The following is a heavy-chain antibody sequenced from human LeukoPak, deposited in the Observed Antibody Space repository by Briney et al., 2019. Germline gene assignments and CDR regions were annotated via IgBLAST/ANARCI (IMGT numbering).Heavy chain of an antibody. D-gene: IGHD2/OR15-2a*01. V-gene: IGHV4-59*02. CDR1: GASVSSSH. CDR2: VDYNGST. Sequence: PSETLSLTCTVSGASVSSSHWNWIRQSPGKGLEWIANVDYNGSTKYNPSLRGRGTMSLDTSKNQFYLKLESVTAADTARYYCARGFYEPLDLWGKGTLVTVSS. CDR3: ARGFYEPLDL. J-gene: IGHJ4*01.